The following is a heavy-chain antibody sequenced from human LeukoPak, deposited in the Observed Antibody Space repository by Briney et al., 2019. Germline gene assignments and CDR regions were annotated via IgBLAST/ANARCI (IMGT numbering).Heavy chain of an antibody. CDR2: INPSGVST. J-gene: IGHJ6*03. CDR3: ARDDRPRTSGNHNYYYYYMDV. CDR1: GYTFTSYY. V-gene: IGHV1-46*01. Sequence: VASVKVSCKASGYTFTSYYMHWVRQAPGQRLEWMGIINPSGVSTSYAQKFQGRVTMTRDMSTSTVYMELSSLRSEDTAVYYCARDDRPRTSGNHNYYYYYMDVWGKGTTVTVSS. D-gene: IGHD1-1*01.